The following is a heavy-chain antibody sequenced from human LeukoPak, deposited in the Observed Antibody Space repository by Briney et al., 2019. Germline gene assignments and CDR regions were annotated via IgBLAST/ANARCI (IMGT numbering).Heavy chain of an antibody. CDR3: AREGVGFDP. Sequence: GESLRLSCAASGFTFSSYSMNWVRQAPGKGLEWVSYISSSSSTIYYADSVKGRFTISRDNAKDSLYLQMSSLRAEDTAVYYCAREGVGFDPWGQGTLVTVSS. V-gene: IGHV3-48*01. CDR1: GFTFSSYS. D-gene: IGHD3-10*01. J-gene: IGHJ5*02. CDR2: ISSSSSTI.